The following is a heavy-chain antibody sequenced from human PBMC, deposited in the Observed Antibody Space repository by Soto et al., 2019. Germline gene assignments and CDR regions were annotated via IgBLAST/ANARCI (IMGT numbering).Heavy chain of an antibody. CDR3: ARGYCSGGSCSPGGMDV. CDR2: INGDGSST. D-gene: IGHD2-15*01. J-gene: IGHJ6*02. CDR1: GFTFSTYW. Sequence: EVQLVESGGGLVQPGGSLRLSCAASGFTFSTYWMHWVRQAPGKGLVWVSRINGDGSSTSYADSVKGRFTISRDNAKNTLYLRMISLRAEDTAVYYCARGYCSGGSCSPGGMDVWGQGTTVTVSS. V-gene: IGHV3-74*01.